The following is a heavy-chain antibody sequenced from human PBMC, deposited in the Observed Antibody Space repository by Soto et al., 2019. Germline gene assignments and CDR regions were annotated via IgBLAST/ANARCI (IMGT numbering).Heavy chain of an antibody. CDR3: TRSIVGTTSSDY. D-gene: IGHD1-26*01. Sequence: EVQLVESGGGLVQPGGSLRLSCAGSGFTFSDYYIDWVRQAPGKGLEWVGRSRDKGNSYSTDYAASVKGRFTVSRDASKNSLYLQMTSLKTEDTALYYCTRSIVGTTSSDYWGQGTLVTVSS. V-gene: IGHV3-72*01. J-gene: IGHJ4*02. CDR1: GFTFSDYY. CDR2: SRDKGNSYST.